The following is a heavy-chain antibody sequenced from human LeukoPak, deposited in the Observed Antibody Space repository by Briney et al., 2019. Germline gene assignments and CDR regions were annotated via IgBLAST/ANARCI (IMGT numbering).Heavy chain of an antibody. CDR3: ARLEAAAGKTYGMDV. J-gene: IGHJ6*02. D-gene: IGHD6-13*01. CDR1: GGTISSSSYY. CDR2: IYSSGST. Sequence: PSETLSLTCTVSGGTISSSSYYWGWVRQPPGKGLEWVGSIYSSGSTYYNPSLKSRVTISVDTSKNQFSLKLSSVTAADTAVYYCARLEAAAGKTYGMDVWGQGTTVTVSS. V-gene: IGHV4-39*01.